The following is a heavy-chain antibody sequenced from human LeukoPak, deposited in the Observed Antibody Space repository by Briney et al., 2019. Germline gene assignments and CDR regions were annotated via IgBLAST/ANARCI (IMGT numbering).Heavy chain of an antibody. CDR1: GYTFTGYY. D-gene: IGHD3-22*01. CDR2: INPNSGGT. Sequence: RASVKVSCKASGYTFTGYYMFWVRQAPGQGLEWMGWINPNSGGTNYAQKFQGRVTPTRDTSISTAYMELSRLRSDDTAVYYCATYYLDTSARDWGQGTLVTVSS. V-gene: IGHV1-2*02. J-gene: IGHJ4*02. CDR3: ATYYLDTSARD.